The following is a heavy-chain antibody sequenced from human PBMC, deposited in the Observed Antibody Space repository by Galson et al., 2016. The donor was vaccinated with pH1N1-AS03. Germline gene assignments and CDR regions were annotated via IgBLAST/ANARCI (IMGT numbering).Heavy chain of an antibody. CDR3: ARRDYFDY. CDR2: IDPSGGPT. Sequence: SVKVSCKASGYTLTRYYMHWVRQAPGQGLEWMGIIDPSGGPTTYAPKFQGRITITTDTSTSTVYMELVSLRSEDTAVYYCARRDYFDYWGEGPLVTVSS. CDR1: GYTLTRYY. J-gene: IGHJ4*02. D-gene: IGHD2-21*01. V-gene: IGHV1-46*01.